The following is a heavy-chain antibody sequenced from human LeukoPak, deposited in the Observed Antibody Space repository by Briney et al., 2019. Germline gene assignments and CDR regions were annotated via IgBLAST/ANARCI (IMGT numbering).Heavy chain of an antibody. J-gene: IGHJ4*02. D-gene: IGHD3-10*01. V-gene: IGHV4-59*07. CDR2: NYYSGST. CDR3: ARAPITMVRGAYYFDY. Sequence: PSDTLSLTCTVSGGSISSYYWSWIRQPPGKGLEWIGYNYYSGSTNYNPSLKSRVTISVDTSKNQFSLKLSSVTAADTAVYYCARAPITMVRGAYYFDYWGQGTLVTVSS. CDR1: GGSISSYY.